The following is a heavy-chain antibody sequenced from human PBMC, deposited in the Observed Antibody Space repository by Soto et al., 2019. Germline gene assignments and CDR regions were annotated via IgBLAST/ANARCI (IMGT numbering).Heavy chain of an antibody. CDR2: IIPIFGTA. D-gene: IGHD3-9*01. CDR1: GGTFSSYA. V-gene: IGHV1-69*13. CDR3: ARDSAESRYFDWQRGWRYYYGMDV. Sequence: SVKVSCKASGGTFSSYAISWVRQAPGQGLEWMGGIIPIFGTANYAQKFQGRVTITADESTSTAYMELSSLRSEDTAVYYCARDSAESRYFDWQRGWRYYYGMDVWGQGTTVTV. J-gene: IGHJ6*02.